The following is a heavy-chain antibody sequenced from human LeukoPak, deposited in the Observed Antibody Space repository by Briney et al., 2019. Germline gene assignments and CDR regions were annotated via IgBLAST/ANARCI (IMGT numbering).Heavy chain of an antibody. V-gene: IGHV5-51*01. CDR1: GYSFTTYW. Sequence: GESLKISCKGSGYSFTTYWIAWVRQMPGKGLEWMGIFYPSDSDTKYSPSFQGQVTISADKSISTAYLQWSSLKASDTAMYYCARRKSGDFSVDYWGQGTLVTVSS. D-gene: IGHD4-17*01. J-gene: IGHJ4*02. CDR3: ARRKSGDFSVDY. CDR2: FYPSDSDT.